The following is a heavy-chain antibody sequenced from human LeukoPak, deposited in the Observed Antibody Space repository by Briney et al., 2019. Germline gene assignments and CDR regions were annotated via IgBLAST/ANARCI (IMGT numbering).Heavy chain of an antibody. D-gene: IGHD1/OR15-1a*01. CDR2: INHSGSA. V-gene: IGHV4-34*01. J-gene: IGHJ4*02. CDR3: ARWSQEQLNFDY. CDR1: GGSFSGYY. Sequence: SETLSLTCAVYGGSFSGYYWSWIRQPPGKGLEWIGEINHSGSANYNPSLKSRVTISVDTSKNQFSLKLSSVTAADTAVYYCARWSQEQLNFDYWGQGTLVTVSS.